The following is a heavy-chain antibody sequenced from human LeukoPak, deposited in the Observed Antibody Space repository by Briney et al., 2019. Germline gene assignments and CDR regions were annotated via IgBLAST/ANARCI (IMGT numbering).Heavy chain of an antibody. V-gene: IGHV3-74*01. CDR2: IASDGSST. CDR1: GFTFSRYS. D-gene: IGHD4-23*01. Sequence: GGSLRLSCVASGFTFSRYSMSWVRQAPGKGLEWVSRIASDGSSTTYADSVKGRFSISRDNAKSTLYLQMNSLRVEDTAVYYCAGGRPHGNDYWGQGTLVTVSS. CDR3: AGGRPHGNDY. J-gene: IGHJ4*02.